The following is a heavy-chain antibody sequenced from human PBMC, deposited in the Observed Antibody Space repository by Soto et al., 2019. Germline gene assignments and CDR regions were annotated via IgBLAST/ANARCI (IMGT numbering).Heavy chain of an antibody. CDR1: GFTFGDYA. Sequence: LRLSCTASGFTFGDYAMSWVRQAPGKGLEWVGFIRSKAYGGTTEYAASVKGRFTISRDDSKSIAYLQMNSLKTEDTAVYYCTRAHMVRGVQHYYYYGMDVWGQGTTVTVSS. D-gene: IGHD3-10*01. V-gene: IGHV3-49*04. CDR3: TRAHMVRGVQHYYYYGMDV. CDR2: IRSKAYGGTT. J-gene: IGHJ6*02.